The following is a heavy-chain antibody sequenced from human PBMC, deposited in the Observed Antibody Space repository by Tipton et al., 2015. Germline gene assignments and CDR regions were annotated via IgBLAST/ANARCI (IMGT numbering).Heavy chain of an antibody. CDR3: ACQDYDILTRDYQTVDY. CDR2: IYSIGST. D-gene: IGHD3-9*01. J-gene: IGHJ4*02. V-gene: IGHV4-59*08. CDR1: GGSIHNYY. Sequence: TLSLTCTVSGGSIHNYYWSWIRQPPGKGLEWIGSIYSIGSTNYNPSLKSRVTISVDTSKNQFSLRVRSVTAADTAVYYCACQDYDILTRDYQTVDYWGQGTLVAVST.